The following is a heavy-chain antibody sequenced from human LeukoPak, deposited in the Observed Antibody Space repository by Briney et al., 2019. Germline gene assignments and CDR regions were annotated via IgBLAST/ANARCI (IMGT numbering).Heavy chain of an antibody. V-gene: IGHV4-34*01. CDR1: GGSFSGYY. J-gene: IGHJ6*02. CDR3: ARVVVVVPAAIGDYYYYYGMDV. Sequence: SETLSLTCAVSGGSFSGYYWTWIRQPPGKGLEWIGSIYYSGSTYYNPSLKSRVTISVDTSKNQFSLKLSSVTAADTAVYYCARVVVVVPAAIGDYYYYYGMDVWGQGTTVTVSS. CDR2: IYYSGST. D-gene: IGHD2-2*02.